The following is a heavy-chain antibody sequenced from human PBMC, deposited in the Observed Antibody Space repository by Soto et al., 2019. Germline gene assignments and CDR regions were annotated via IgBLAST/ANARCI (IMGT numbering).Heavy chain of an antibody. D-gene: IGHD1-7*01. CDR3: ERDAGGLPGTTEYAYYMYV. V-gene: IGHV3-21*01. CDR1: GFTFSSYS. J-gene: IGHJ6*03. CDR2: ISSSSSYI. Sequence: EVQLVESGGGLVKPGGSLRLSCAASGFTFSSYSMNWVRQAPGKGLEWVSSISSSSSYIYYADSVKGRFTISRDNAKNSLYLQMNSLRAVDTAVYYCERDAGGLPGTTEYAYYMYVWGKVTTVTVSS.